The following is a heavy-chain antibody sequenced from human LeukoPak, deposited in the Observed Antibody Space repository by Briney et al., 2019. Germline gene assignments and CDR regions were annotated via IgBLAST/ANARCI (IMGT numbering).Heavy chain of an antibody. D-gene: IGHD3/OR15-3a*01. CDR3: AKGDWGFDY. CDR2: ISGSGGST. J-gene: IGHJ4*02. Sequence: PGGSLGLSCKASGFTLGVYAMSWVRQAPGKGLEWVSAISGSGGSTYYADSVKGRFTISRDNSKNTLCLQMNSLRAEDTAVYYCAKGDWGFDYWGQGTLVTVSS. CDR1: GFTLGVYA. V-gene: IGHV3-23*01.